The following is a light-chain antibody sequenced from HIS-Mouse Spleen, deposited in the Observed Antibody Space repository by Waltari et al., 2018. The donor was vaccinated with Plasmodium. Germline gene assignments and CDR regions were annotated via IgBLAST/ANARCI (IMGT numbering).Light chain of an antibody. CDR1: QSLLHSNGYNY. CDR3: MQALQTPWT. Sequence: DIVMTQSPLSLPVTPGEPASIPCRSSQSLLHSNGYNYLDWYLQKPGQSPQLLIYLGSNRASGVPGRSSSSRSGTDCTLKISRVEAEDVGVYYCMQALQTPWTFGPGTKVEIE. CDR2: LGS. J-gene: IGKJ1*01. V-gene: IGKV2-28*01.